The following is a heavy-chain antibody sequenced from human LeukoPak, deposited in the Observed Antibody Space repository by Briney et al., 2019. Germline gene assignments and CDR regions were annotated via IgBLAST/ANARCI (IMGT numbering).Heavy chain of an antibody. CDR3: ARARYGSGSYYNGGDFDY. CDR2: IYYSGST. Sequence: SETLSLTCTVSGGSISSSSYYWGWIRQPPGKGLEWIGSIYYSGSTYYNPSLKSRVTISVDTSKNQFSLKLSSVTAADTAVYYCARARYGSGSYYNGGDFDYWGQGTLVTVSS. V-gene: IGHV4-39*07. CDR1: GGSISSSSYY. D-gene: IGHD3-10*01. J-gene: IGHJ4*02.